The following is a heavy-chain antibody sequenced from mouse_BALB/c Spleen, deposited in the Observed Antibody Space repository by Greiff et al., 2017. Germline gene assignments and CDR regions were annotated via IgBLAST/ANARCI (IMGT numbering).Heavy chain of an antibody. D-gene: IGHD2-14*01. V-gene: IGHV5-17*02. J-gene: IGHJ2*01. CDR3: ARGVRAFDY. CDR2: ISSGSSTI. Sequence: EVQLVESGGGLVQPGGSRKLSCAASGFTFSSFGMHWVRQAPEKGLEWVAYISSGSSTIYYADTVKGRFTISRDNPKNTLFLQMTSLRSEDTAMYYCARGVRAFDYWGQGTTLTVSS. CDR1: GFTFSSFG.